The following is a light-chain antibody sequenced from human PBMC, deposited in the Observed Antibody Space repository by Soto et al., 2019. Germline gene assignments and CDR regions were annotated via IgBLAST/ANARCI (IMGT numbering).Light chain of an antibody. J-gene: IGKJ3*01. V-gene: IGKV3-15*01. CDR2: AAS. Sequence: IVLPQSPGTLSLSPGERASLSCRASRSVNSNLAWYQQKPGQAPRLFIYAASTRATGIPARFSGSGSGTDFTLTISSLQSEDFAVYYCQRYNNWPSFGPGTKVEIK. CDR3: QRYNNWPS. CDR1: RSVNSN.